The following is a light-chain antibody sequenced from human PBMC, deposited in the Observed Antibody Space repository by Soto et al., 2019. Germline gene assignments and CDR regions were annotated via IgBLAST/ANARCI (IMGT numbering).Light chain of an antibody. CDR2: DTS. CDR3: QQYGSSPLT. J-gene: IGKJ4*01. Sequence: EIVLTQSPGTLSSSVGERVTLSCRASQSVSSYLAWYQQTPGQAPRLLIYDTSNRATGTPDRFSGSGSGTDFTLTISRLEPEDFTGYYCQQYGSSPLTFGGGTTVEIK. CDR1: QSVSSY. V-gene: IGKV3-20*01.